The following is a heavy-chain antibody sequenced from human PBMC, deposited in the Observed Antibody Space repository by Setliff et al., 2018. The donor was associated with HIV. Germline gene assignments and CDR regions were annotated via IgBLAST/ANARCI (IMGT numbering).Heavy chain of an antibody. V-gene: IGHV3-49*04. CDR2: IRSKTYGGAT. D-gene: IGHD3-10*01. J-gene: IGHJ4*02. CDR3: TTGYYYGSGSPDY. CDR1: GFTFGDYA. Sequence: PGGSLRLSCRSSGFTFGDYAMSWVRQAPGKGLEWVGFIRSKTYGGATEYAASVKDRFTVSRDDSKNTLYLQMNSLKTEDTAVYYCTTGYYYGSGSPDYWGQGTPVTVSS.